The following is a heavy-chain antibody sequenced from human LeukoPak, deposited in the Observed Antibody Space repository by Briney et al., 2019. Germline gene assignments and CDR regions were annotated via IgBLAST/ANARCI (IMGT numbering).Heavy chain of an antibody. D-gene: IGHD3-10*02. Sequence: GGSLRLPCAASGFTFSSYSMNWVRQAPGKGLECVSYISSSSTTIYYADSVKGRFTISRDNAKNSLYLQMNSLRAEDTAVYYCAELGITMIGGVWGKGTTVTISS. CDR1: GFTFSSYS. CDR3: AELGITMIGGV. CDR2: ISSSSTTI. V-gene: IGHV3-48*01. J-gene: IGHJ6*04.